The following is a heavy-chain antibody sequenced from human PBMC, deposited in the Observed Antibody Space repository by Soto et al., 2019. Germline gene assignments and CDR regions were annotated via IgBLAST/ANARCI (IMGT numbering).Heavy chain of an antibody. J-gene: IGHJ5*02. CDR1: GGSISRGDYY. D-gene: IGHD6-19*01. CDR2: IYYSGST. CDR3: ARDFVSSGWYGGPRYNWFDP. V-gene: IGHV4-30-4*02. Sequence: SDTLSLTWTVSGGSISRGDYYWSWIRQPPGKGLEWIGYIYYSGSTYYNPSLKSRVTISVDTSKNQFSLKLSSVTAADTAVYYCARDFVSSGWYGGPRYNWFDPWGQGTLVTVSS.